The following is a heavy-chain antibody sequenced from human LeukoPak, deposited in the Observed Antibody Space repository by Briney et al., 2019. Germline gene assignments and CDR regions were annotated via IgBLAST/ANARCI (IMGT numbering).Heavy chain of an antibody. V-gene: IGHV3-48*04. CDR3: ARDHYDFWSGYYTNFDY. D-gene: IGHD3-3*01. Sequence: GGSLRLSCAASGFTFSSYSMNWVRQAPGKGLEWVSYISSSGSTIYYADSVKGRFTISRDNAKNSLYLQMNSLRAEDTAVYYCARDHYDFWSGYYTNFDYWGQGTLVTVSS. CDR2: ISSSGSTI. CDR1: GFTFSSYS. J-gene: IGHJ4*02.